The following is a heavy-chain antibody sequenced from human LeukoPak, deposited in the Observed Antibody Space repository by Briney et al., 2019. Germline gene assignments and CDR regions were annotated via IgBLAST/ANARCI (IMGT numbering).Heavy chain of an antibody. V-gene: IGHV1-18*01. CDR3: ARWYSSGWQYYYYGMDV. CDR2: ISAYNGNT. CDR1: GYTFTSYG. Sequence: ASVKVSCKASGYTFTSYGISWVRQAPGQGLEWMGWISAYNGNTNYAQKLQGRVTMTTDTSTSTAYMELSSLRSEDTAVYYCARWYSSGWQYYYYGMDVWGQGTTVTISS. D-gene: IGHD6-19*01. J-gene: IGHJ6*02.